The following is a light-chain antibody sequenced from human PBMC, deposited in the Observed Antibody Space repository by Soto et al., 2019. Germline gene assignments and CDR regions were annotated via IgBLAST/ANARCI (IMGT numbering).Light chain of an antibody. V-gene: IGKV3-11*01. CDR3: QQRSGWPPLFT. Sequence: IVLTQSPATLSLSPGERATLSCRASQSVTSFLAWYQQRPGQAPRLLIYDASKRAAGIPARFSGSGSGTDFTLTISSLEPDDFAVYYCQQRSGWPPLFTFGPGTKVDIK. CDR1: QSVTSF. CDR2: DAS. J-gene: IGKJ3*01.